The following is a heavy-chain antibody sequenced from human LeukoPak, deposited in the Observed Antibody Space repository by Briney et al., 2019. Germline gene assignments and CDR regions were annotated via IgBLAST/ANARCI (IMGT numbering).Heavy chain of an antibody. J-gene: IGHJ4*02. Sequence: GGSLRLSCAASGFTVITSFMSWVRQAPGKGLEWVSVIYNDGTTYYADSVKGRFTISRDNPKNTLYLQMNTLRAGDTAVYYRTKTGGPWDWGQGTQVTVSS. D-gene: IGHD7-27*01. CDR3: TKTGGPWD. CDR2: IYNDGTT. CDR1: GFTVITSF. V-gene: IGHV3-53*01.